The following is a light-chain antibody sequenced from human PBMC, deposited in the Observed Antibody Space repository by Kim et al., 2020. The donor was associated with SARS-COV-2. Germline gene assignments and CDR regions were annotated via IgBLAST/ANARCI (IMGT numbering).Light chain of an antibody. CDR2: DVA. J-gene: IGLJ1*01. V-gene: IGLV2-11*01. CDR1: SGDVGSSNF. Sequence: QSALTQPHSVSGPPGQSITISCTGTSGDVGSSNFVSWYQQYPGKAPKLLIYDVAKRPSGVPNRVSGSKSGNTASLTISGLQAEDEADYFCCSYSDTYTSYVFGTGTKVTVL. CDR3: CSYSDTYTSYV.